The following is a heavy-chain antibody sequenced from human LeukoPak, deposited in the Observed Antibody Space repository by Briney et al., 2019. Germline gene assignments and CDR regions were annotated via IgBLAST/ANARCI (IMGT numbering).Heavy chain of an antibody. V-gene: IGHV3-15*01. CDR2: IKSKTDGGTT. CDR3: TTHVRYDFWSGYYLYFDY. Sequence: GGSLRLSCAASRFTFTSYAMSWVRQAPGKGLEWVGRIKSKTDGGTTDYAAPVKGRFTISRDDSKNTLYLQMNSLKTEDTAVYYCTTHVRYDFWSGYYLYFDYWGQGTLVTVSS. D-gene: IGHD3-3*01. CDR1: RFTFTSYA. J-gene: IGHJ4*02.